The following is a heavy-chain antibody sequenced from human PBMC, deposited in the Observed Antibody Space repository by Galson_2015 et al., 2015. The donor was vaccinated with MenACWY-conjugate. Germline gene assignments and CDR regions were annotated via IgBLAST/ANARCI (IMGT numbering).Heavy chain of an antibody. D-gene: IGHD2-2*02. Sequence: SVKVSCKASGYTFTAYSIQWVRQAPGQAPEWVGWINAGQGYTRYSQNFQGRVTITRDTSASVVYMELSGLTSEDTAVYYCARGATASILLYYYYYYMDVWGKGTTVTVSS. V-gene: IGHV1-3*01. CDR3: ARGATASILLYYYYYYMDV. J-gene: IGHJ6*03. CDR2: INAGQGYT. CDR1: GYTFTAYS.